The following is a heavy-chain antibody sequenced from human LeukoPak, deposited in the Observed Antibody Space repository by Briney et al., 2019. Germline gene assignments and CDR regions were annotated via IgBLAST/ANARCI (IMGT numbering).Heavy chain of an antibody. D-gene: IGHD3-22*01. CDR2: ISGRGGST. V-gene: IGHV3-23*01. J-gene: IGHJ4*02. CDR3: AKSMAGCCDSTIDN. Sequence: GGSLRLSCAASGFTFNSYAMNWVRQAPGKGLEWVSAISGRGGSTYYADYVKGRSTISRDNSKNMLYLQMNSLRAEDTAVYYCAKSMAGCCDSTIDNWGQGTLVTVSS. CDR1: GFTFNSYA.